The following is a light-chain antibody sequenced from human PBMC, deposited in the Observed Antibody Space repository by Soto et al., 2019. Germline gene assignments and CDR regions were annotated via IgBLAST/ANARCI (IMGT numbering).Light chain of an antibody. Sequence: SGLTQYKGTLSLSPGERATLSCRASQSVSSSYLAWYQQKPGQAPRLLIYGASSRATGIPDRFSGSGSGTDFTLTISRLEPEDFAVYYCQQYGSPPHPFGG. J-gene: IGKJ4*01. V-gene: IGKV3-20*01. CDR1: QSVSSSY. CDR3: QQYGSPPHP. CDR2: GAS.